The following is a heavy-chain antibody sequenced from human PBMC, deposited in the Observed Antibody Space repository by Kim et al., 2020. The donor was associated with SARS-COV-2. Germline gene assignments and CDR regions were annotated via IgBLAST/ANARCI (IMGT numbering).Heavy chain of an antibody. CDR3: ASDRSAAFDV. CDR2: IKDDGSTT. J-gene: IGHJ3*01. Sequence: GGSLRLSCAASGFTISSLWMHWVRQAPGKGLVWVSRIKDDGSTTNYAASVKSRFTVSRDNAKNTLYLHMNSLRAEDAAVYYCASDRSAAFDVWGQGTMVTVSS. CDR1: GFTISSLW. V-gene: IGHV3-74*01. D-gene: IGHD3-3*01.